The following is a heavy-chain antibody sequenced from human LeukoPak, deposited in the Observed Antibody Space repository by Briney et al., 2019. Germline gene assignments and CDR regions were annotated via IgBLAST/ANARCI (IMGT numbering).Heavy chain of an antibody. CDR1: GGSISTYY. D-gene: IGHD1-26*01. J-gene: IGHJ3*02. V-gene: IGHV4-59*01. Sequence: PSETLSLTCTVSGGSISTYYWSWIRQPPGKGLEWIGYIYYSGRTNYNPSLKSRATISVDTSKNHFSLRLSSMTAADTAVYYCARGPPVGTTRFWAFHIWGQGTMVAVSS. CDR3: ARGPPVGTTRFWAFHI. CDR2: IYYSGRT.